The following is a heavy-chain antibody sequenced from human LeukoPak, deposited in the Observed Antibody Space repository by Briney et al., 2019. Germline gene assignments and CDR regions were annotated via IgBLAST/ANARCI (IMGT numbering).Heavy chain of an antibody. D-gene: IGHD2-15*01. CDR3: ARHCSGGSCYPPSYYYYMDV. CDR2: IYTSGNT. Sequence: SETLSLTCTVSGGFISSYYWSWIRQPPGKGLEWIGYIYTSGNTNYNPSLKSQVTISVDTSKNQFSLKLKSVTAADTAVYYCARHCSGGSCYPPSYYYYMDVWGKGTTVTVSS. J-gene: IGHJ6*03. CDR1: GGFISSYY. V-gene: IGHV4-4*09.